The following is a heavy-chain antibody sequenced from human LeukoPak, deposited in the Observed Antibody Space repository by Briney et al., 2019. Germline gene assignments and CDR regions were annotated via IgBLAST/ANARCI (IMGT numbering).Heavy chain of an antibody. V-gene: IGHV4-59*01. D-gene: IGHD6-19*01. J-gene: IGHJ4*02. CDR2: IYYSGST. CDR1: GGSISSYY. Sequence: SETLSLTCTVSGGSISSYYWSWIRQPPGKGLEWIGYIYYSGSTNYNPSLKSRVTISVDTSKNQFSLKLSSVTAADTAVYYCARIDYSSVWYYFDYWGQGTLVTVSS. CDR3: ARIDYSSVWYYFDY.